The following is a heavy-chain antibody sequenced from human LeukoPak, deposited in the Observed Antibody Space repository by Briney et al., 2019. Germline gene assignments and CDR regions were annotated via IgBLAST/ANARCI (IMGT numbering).Heavy chain of an antibody. D-gene: IGHD2-2*01. J-gene: IGHJ5*02. Sequence: SETLSLTCTVSGGSISSSSYSWGWIRQPPGKGREWIGSIYYSGSTYYNPSLKSRVTIPVDTSKNQFSLKLSSVTAADTAVYYCARRRDCSSTSCKYNWFDPWGQGTLVTVSS. V-gene: IGHV4-39*01. CDR2: IYYSGST. CDR1: GGSISSSSYS. CDR3: ARRRDCSSTSCKYNWFDP.